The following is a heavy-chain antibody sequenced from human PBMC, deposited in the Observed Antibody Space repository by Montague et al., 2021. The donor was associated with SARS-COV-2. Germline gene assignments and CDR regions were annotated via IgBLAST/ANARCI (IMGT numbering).Heavy chain of an antibody. Sequence: SVKVSCKASGGTFSSYTVNWVRQAPGQGLEWMGRIIPILGIANYAQKFQGRVTITADKSTSTAYMELRSLTSEDTAVYYCARDQNSGYDLQVTKGDPFDIWGQGTMVTVFS. D-gene: IGHD5-12*01. V-gene: IGHV1-69*04. J-gene: IGHJ3*02. CDR3: ARDQNSGYDLQVTKGDPFDI. CDR1: GGTFSSYT. CDR2: IIPILGIA.